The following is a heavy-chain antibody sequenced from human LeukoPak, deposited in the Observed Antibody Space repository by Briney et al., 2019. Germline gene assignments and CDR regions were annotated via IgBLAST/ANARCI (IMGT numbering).Heavy chain of an antibody. CDR3: ARRGDNGGNSGVLGH. Sequence: GGSVKISGKWSGYSFTSYWIGWARQMTGKGLEWMGIIYPGDSDTRYSPSLQGQVTISADKSIRTAYLQWSSLKASDTAMYYCARRGDNGGNSGVLGHWGQGTLVTVSS. CDR2: IYPGDSDT. V-gene: IGHV5-51*01. J-gene: IGHJ4*02. CDR1: GYSFTSYW. D-gene: IGHD4-23*01.